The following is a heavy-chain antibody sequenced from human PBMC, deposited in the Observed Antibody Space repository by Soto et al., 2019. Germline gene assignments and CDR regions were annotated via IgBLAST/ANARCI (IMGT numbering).Heavy chain of an antibody. CDR1: GFTFSSYG. Sequence: QVQLVESGGGVVQPGRSLRLSCAASGFTFSSYGMHWVRQAPGKGLEGVAVIWYDGSNKYYADSVKGRFTISRDNSKNTLYLQMNSLRAEDTAVYYCARPAVGSTGADAFDIWGQGTMVTVSS. CDR3: ARPAVGSTGADAFDI. J-gene: IGHJ3*02. D-gene: IGHD1-26*01. V-gene: IGHV3-33*01. CDR2: IWYDGSNK.